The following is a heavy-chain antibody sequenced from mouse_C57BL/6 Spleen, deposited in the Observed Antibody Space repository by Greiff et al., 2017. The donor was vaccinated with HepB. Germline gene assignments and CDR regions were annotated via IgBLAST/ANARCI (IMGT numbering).Heavy chain of an antibody. CDR2: INPYNGGT. V-gene: IGHV1-19*01. D-gene: IGHD1-1*01. Sequence: EVQLQQSGPVLVKPGASVKMSCKASGYTFTDYYMNWVKQSHGKSLEWIGVINPYNGGTSYNQKFKGKATLTVDKSSSTAYMELNSLTSEDSAVYYCARDYYGSSSFFDYWGQGTTLTVSS. CDR1: GYTFTDYY. CDR3: ARDYYGSSSFFDY. J-gene: IGHJ2*01.